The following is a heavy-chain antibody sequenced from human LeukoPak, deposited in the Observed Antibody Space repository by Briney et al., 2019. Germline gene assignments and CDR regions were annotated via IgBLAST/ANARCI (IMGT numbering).Heavy chain of an antibody. CDR3: ARAVGGDGSGSL. J-gene: IGHJ4*02. Sequence: PSETLSLTFAVYGGPFSGYYWSWLRQPPGKGLEWIGEINHSGSTNYNPSLTSRVTISVDTSKNQFSLKLSSVTAADTAVYYCARAVGGDGSGSLWGPGTLVTVSS. D-gene: IGHD3-10*01. CDR2: INHSGST. CDR1: GGPFSGYY. V-gene: IGHV4-34*01.